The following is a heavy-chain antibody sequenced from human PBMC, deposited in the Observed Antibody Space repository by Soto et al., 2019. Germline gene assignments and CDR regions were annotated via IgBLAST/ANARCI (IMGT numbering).Heavy chain of an antibody. CDR1: GFTFSSYA. J-gene: IGHJ5*02. CDR3: AKGPPKTRNNWFDP. Sequence: QPGGSLRLSCAASGFTFSSYAMTWVRQAPGKGLEWVSAISGGGGSNTYYADSVKGRFTISRDNSKNTLYLQMNSLRAEDTAVYYCAKGPPKTRNNWFDPWGQGTLVTVSS. CDR2: ISGGGGSNT. V-gene: IGHV3-23*01.